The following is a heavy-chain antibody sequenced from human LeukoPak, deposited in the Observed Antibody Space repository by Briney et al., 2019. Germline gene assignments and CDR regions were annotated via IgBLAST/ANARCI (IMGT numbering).Heavy chain of an antibody. Sequence: QPGRSLRLSCAASGFTFSSYAMHWVRQAPGKGLEWVAVISYDGSNKYYADSVKGRFTISRDNSKNTLYLQMNSLRAEDTAVYYCARDFGGSGGWGQGTLVTVSS. D-gene: IGHD3-10*01. CDR2: ISYDGSNK. CDR1: GFTFSSYA. V-gene: IGHV3-30*04. J-gene: IGHJ4*02. CDR3: ARDFGGSGG.